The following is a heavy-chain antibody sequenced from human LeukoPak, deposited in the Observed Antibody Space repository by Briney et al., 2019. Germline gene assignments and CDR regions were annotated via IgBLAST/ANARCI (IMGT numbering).Heavy chain of an antibody. CDR1: GFTFSSYA. Sequence: GGSLRLSCAASGFTFSSYAMSWVRQAPGKGLEWVSAISGSGGSTYYADSVKGRFTISRDNSKNTLYLQMNSLRAEDTAVYYCATSSLLLWFGELSADYWGQGTLVTVSS. CDR3: ATSSLLLWFGELSADY. CDR2: ISGSGGST. V-gene: IGHV3-23*01. J-gene: IGHJ4*02. D-gene: IGHD3-10*01.